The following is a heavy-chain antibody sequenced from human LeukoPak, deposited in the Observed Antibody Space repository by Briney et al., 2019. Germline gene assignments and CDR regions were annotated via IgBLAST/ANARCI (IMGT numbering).Heavy chain of an antibody. V-gene: IGHV3-74*01. CDR2: INSDGSST. J-gene: IGHJ4*02. Sequence: PGGSLRLSCAASGFTFSSYWMHWVRQAPGKGLVWVSRINSDGSSTSYADSVKGRFTISRDNSKNTLYLQINSVRAEDTAVYYCAKRYDSGTFDFWGQGTLVTVSS. CDR3: AKRYDSGTFDF. CDR1: GFTFSSYW. D-gene: IGHD3-10*01.